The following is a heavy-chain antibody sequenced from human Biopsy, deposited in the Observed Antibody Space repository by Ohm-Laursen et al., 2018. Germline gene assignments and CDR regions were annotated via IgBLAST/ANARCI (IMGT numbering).Heavy chain of an antibody. J-gene: IGHJ4*02. CDR3: ASQVDFWSGYVDY. D-gene: IGHD3-3*01. V-gene: IGHV4-39*01. CDR2: IYYSGNT. Sequence: GTLSLTCTVSGGSISDSTYHWGWIRQSPGKGLEWIGYIYYSGNTDYSPSLKSRVPISVDTSNNKFSLKLRSVTAADTAVYYCASQVDFWSGYVDYWGQGTLVAVSS. CDR1: GGSISDSTYH.